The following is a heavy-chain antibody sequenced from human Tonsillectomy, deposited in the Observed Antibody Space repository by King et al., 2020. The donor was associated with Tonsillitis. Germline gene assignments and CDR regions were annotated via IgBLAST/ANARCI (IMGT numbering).Heavy chain of an antibody. J-gene: IGHJ3*02. Sequence: QLEQSGAEVKKPGASVKISCKASGYTFTRFSLNWVRQAPGQGLEWMGWISTYSGNTNYAQNLQGRVTMTTDTSTNTAYMELRSLRSDDTALYFCARERVDYDYVWGSYSPSAFDIWGQGTMVTVSS. CDR1: GYTFTRFS. V-gene: IGHV1-18*01. CDR2: ISTYSGNT. D-gene: IGHD3-16*01. CDR3: ARERVDYDYVWGSYSPSAFDI.